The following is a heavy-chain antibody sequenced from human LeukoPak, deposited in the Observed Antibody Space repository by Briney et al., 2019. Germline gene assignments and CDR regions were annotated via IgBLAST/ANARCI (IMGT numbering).Heavy chain of an antibody. CDR3: ARVAETYCSSTSCYTSAYFDY. V-gene: IGHV3-48*04. CDR1: GFTFSRYR. D-gene: IGHD2-2*02. Sequence: GGSLRLSCAASGFTFSRYRMNWVRQAPGKGLEWVSYISSSGSTIYYADSVKGRFTISRDNAKNSLYLQMNSLRAEDTAVYYCARVAETYCSSTSCYTSAYFDYWGQGTLVTVSS. CDR2: ISSSGSTI. J-gene: IGHJ4*02.